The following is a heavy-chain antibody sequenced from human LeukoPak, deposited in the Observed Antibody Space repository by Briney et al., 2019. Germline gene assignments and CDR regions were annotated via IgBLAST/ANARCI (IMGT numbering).Heavy chain of an antibody. Sequence: GGSPRLSCAASGFTFSNAWMSWVRQAPGKGLEWVGRIKSKTDGGTTDYAAPVKGRFTISRDDSRNTLYLQMNSLKTEDTAVYYCTTTVVIAPSDAFDIWGQGTVVTVSS. J-gene: IGHJ3*02. CDR2: IKSKTDGGTT. CDR1: GFTFSNAW. CDR3: TTTVVIAPSDAFDI. V-gene: IGHV3-15*01. D-gene: IGHD2-21*01.